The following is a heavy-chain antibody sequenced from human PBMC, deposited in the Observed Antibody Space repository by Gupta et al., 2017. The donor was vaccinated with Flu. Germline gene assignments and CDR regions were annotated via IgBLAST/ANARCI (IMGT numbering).Heavy chain of an antibody. CDR2: ISISSSYI. CDR3: ATAKTGYGDPYYFDY. V-gene: IGHV3-21*01. Sequence: LEWVSVISISSSYIEYADSVKGRFTISRDNAKDSLYLQMNNLRPEDTAVYYCATAKTGYGDPYYFDYWGQGTLVTVSS. J-gene: IGHJ4*02. D-gene: IGHD4-17*01.